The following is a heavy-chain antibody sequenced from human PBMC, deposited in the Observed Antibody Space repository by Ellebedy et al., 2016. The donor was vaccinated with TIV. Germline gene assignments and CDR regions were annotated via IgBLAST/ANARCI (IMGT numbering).Heavy chain of an antibody. Sequence: GESLKISXAASGFTFSSYAMSWVRQAPGKGLEWVSAISGSGGSTYYADSVKGRFTISRDNSKNTLYLQMNSLRAEDTAVYYCAKDKSLDYWGQGTLVTVSS. V-gene: IGHV3-23*01. CDR1: GFTFSSYA. CDR2: ISGSGGST. J-gene: IGHJ4*02. CDR3: AKDKSLDY.